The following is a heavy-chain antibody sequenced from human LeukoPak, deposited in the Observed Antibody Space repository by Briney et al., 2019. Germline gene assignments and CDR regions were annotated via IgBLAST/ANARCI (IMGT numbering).Heavy chain of an antibody. Sequence: GGTLRLSCAASGFTFSSYGMSWVRQAPGKGLEWVSAISGSGGSTYYADSVKGRFTISRDNSKNTLYLQMNSLRAEDTAVYYCAKSYGSGSPGFDYWGQGTLVTVSS. CDR2: ISGSGGST. CDR3: AKSYGSGSPGFDY. D-gene: IGHD3-10*01. J-gene: IGHJ4*02. V-gene: IGHV3-23*01. CDR1: GFTFSSYG.